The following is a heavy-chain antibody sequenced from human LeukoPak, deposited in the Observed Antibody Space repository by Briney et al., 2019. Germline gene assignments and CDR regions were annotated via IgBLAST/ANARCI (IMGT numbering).Heavy chain of an antibody. D-gene: IGHD2-2*03. Sequence: SETLSLTCTVSGGSISSFYWSWIRQPPGKGLEWIGYIYYSGSTNYNPSLKSRVTISVDTSKNQFSLRLSSVTAADTAVYYCAGAPEVVIVAPHFDYWGQGTLVTVSS. CDR2: IYYSGST. CDR3: AGAPEVVIVAPHFDY. CDR1: GGSISSFY. J-gene: IGHJ4*02. V-gene: IGHV4-59*08.